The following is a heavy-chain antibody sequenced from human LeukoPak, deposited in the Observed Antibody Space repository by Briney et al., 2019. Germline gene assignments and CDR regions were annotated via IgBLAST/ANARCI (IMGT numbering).Heavy chain of an antibody. V-gene: IGHV3-9*01. Sequence: GGSLRLSCAASGFTFDDYAMHWVRQAPGKGLEWVSGISWNSGSIGYADSVKGRFTISRDNAKNSLYLQMNSLRAEDTALYYCAKDNDGRLRGRFDWFDPWGQETLVTVSS. J-gene: IGHJ5*02. CDR1: GFTFDDYA. CDR3: AKDNDGRLRGRFDWFDP. CDR2: ISWNSGSI. D-gene: IGHD3-22*01.